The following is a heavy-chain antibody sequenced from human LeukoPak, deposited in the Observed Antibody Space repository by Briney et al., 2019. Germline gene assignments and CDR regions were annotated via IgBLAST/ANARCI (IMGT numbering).Heavy chain of an antibody. Sequence: GGSLRLSCAASGFIFKNFSMNWVRQAPGKGLEWVAYISSSGDTTYYADSVKGRFTISRDNAETSLHLQMNSLRVDDSALYYCARDGFCDFWGQGTLVTVSS. J-gene: IGHJ4*02. CDR1: GFIFKNFS. CDR3: ARDGFCDF. D-gene: IGHD3-3*01. CDR2: ISSSGDTT. V-gene: IGHV3-48*04.